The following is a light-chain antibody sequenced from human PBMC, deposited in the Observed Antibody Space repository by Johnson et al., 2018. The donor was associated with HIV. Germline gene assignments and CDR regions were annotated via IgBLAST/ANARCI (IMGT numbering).Light chain of an antibody. V-gene: IGLV1-51*02. CDR1: SSNIGNNY. CDR2: ENY. CDR3: ETWDTSLSAGV. J-gene: IGLJ1*01. Sequence: QAVLTQPPSVSAAPGQKVTISCSGSSSNIGNNYVSWYQQLPGTAPKLLIYENYKRPSGIPDRFSGSKSGTSATLGITGLQTGDEADYYCETWDTSLSAGVFGTGTRSPS.